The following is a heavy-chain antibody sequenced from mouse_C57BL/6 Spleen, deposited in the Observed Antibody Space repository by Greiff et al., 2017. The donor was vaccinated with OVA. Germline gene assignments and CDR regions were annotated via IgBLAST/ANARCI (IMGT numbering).Heavy chain of an antibody. J-gene: IGHJ3*01. CDR3: TGTTRFAWFAY. CDR2: IRLKSDNYAT. D-gene: IGHD2-1*01. Sequence: EVMLVESGGGLVQPGGSMKLSCVASGFTFSNYWMNWVRQSPEKGLEWVAQIRLKSDNYATHYAESVKGRFTISRDDSKSSVYLQMNNLRAEDTGIYYCTGTTRFAWFAYWGQGTLVTVSA. V-gene: IGHV6-3*01. CDR1: GFTFSNYW.